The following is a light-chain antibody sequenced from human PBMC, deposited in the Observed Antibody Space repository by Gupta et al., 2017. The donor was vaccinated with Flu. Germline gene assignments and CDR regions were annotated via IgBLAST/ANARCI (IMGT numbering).Light chain of an antibody. CDR1: SSDIGAYNY. CDR2: DVT. J-gene: IGLJ2*01. V-gene: IGLV2-11*01. Sequence: QSALTQPRSSSGSPVQSVTISCTGTSSDIGAYNYVSWYQQHPGKAPKLMIYDVTKRPSGVPDRFSGSKSGITASLTISGLQAEDEADYYCCSYAGSYTVVFGGGTKLTVL. CDR3: CSYAGSYTVV.